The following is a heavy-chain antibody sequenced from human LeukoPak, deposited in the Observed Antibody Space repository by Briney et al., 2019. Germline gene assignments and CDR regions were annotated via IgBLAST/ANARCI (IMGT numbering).Heavy chain of an antibody. Sequence: SETLSLTCAVYGGSFSGYYWSWIRQPPGKGLEWIGEINHSGSTNYNPSLKSRVTISVDTSKNQFSLKLSSVTAADTAVYYCAKVLIRGSFDYWGQGTLVTVSS. J-gene: IGHJ4*02. D-gene: IGHD1-26*01. V-gene: IGHV4-34*01. CDR1: GGSFSGYY. CDR3: AKVLIRGSFDY. CDR2: INHSGST.